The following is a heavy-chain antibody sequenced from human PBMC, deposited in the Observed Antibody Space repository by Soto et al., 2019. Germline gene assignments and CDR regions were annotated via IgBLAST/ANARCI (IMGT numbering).Heavy chain of an antibody. Sequence: PGGSLRLSCAASGFTFSTYTMNWVRQAPGKGLEWVAYISSSSSTIYYADSVKGRFTISRDNAENSLHLQMSSLRVEDTAVYYCARSFDFWGQGIMVTVSS. CDR2: ISSSSSTI. CDR1: GFTFSTYT. CDR3: ARSFDF. J-gene: IGHJ4*02. V-gene: IGHV3-48*01.